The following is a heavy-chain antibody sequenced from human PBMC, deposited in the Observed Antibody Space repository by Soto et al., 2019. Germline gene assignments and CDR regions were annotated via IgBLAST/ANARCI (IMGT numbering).Heavy chain of an antibody. CDR1: GDTFTGYH. CDR2: ISDNGGGT. Sequence: AAVKVSCKASGDTFTGYHMHCVRQAPGLELVWMGWISDNGGGTNYARKFQGRVTMTRDTSISTVYMGGRKLTANDTAVYYCARSSGIVADSFDYWGQGTLVTVSS. J-gene: IGHJ4*02. D-gene: IGHD1-26*01. V-gene: IGHV1-2*02. CDR3: ARSSGIVADSFDY.